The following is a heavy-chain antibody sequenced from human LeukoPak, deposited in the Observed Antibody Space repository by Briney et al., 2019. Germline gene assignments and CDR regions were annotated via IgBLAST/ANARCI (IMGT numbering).Heavy chain of an antibody. J-gene: IGHJ4*02. CDR1: GFTFTSYS. V-gene: IGHV3-23*01. CDR3: AKGDSFDY. CDR2: ISGGGGST. Sequence: GGSLRLSCAASGFTFTSYSMNWVRQAPGKGLEWVSTISGGGGSTYYADSVKGRFTISRDNSKNTLYLQMNSLRAEDTAVYYCAKGDSFDYWGQGTLVTVSS.